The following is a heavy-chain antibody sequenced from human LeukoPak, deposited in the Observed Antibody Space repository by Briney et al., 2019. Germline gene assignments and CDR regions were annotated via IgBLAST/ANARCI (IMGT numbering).Heavy chain of an antibody. V-gene: IGHV3-23*01. Sequence: GGSLRLSCAASGFIFSSYAMSWVRQAPGKGLEWVSAISGSGGSTYYADSVKGRFTISRDNSRDTLYLQMNSLRAEDTAVYYCAKDRGTYYYDSSGLVDYWGQGTLVTVSS. D-gene: IGHD3-22*01. J-gene: IGHJ4*02. CDR1: GFIFSSYA. CDR2: ISGSGGST. CDR3: AKDRGTYYYDSSGLVDY.